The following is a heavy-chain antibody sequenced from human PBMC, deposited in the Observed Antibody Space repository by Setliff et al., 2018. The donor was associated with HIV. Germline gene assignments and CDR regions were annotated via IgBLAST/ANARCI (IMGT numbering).Heavy chain of an antibody. J-gene: IGHJ4*02. CDR1: GFTFSDAW. Sequence: GESLKISCTASGFTFSDAWMTWVRQAPGKGLEWVGRIKSKTNGGTTDFSAPVKGRFTISRDDSENTLYLQMNNLKAEDTAVYYCTTDISAPLTFFSDSSRFVWGQGTLVTVSS. CDR2: IKSKTNGGTT. D-gene: IGHD3-22*01. V-gene: IGHV3-15*01. CDR3: TTDISAPLTFFSDSSRFV.